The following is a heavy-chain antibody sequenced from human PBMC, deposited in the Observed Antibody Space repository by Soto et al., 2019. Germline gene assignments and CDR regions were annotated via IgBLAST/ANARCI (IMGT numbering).Heavy chain of an antibody. CDR3: AKDEADIVVVVAALIDYYYYGMDV. J-gene: IGHJ6*02. V-gene: IGHV3-30*18. D-gene: IGHD2-15*01. CDR1: GFTFSSYG. CDR2: ISYDGSNK. Sequence: LRLSCAASGFTFSSYGMHWVRQAPGKGLEWVAVISYDGSNKYYADSVKGRFTISRDNSKNTLYLQMNSLRAEDTAVYYCAKDEADIVVVVAALIDYYYYGMDVWGQGTTVTVSS.